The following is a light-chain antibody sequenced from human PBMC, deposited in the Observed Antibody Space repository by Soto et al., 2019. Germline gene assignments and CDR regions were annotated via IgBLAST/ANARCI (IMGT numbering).Light chain of an antibody. CDR2: DAS. Sequence: DIQITHSPSTLSATSGYTFTITFRASQSISSWLAWYQQKPGKAPKLLIYDASNLESGVPSRFSGSGSGTEFTLTISNLQPDEIATYYCQQYENYWTFGQGTKVDIK. J-gene: IGKJ1*01. CDR3: QQYENYWT. CDR1: QSISSW. V-gene: IGKV1-5*01.